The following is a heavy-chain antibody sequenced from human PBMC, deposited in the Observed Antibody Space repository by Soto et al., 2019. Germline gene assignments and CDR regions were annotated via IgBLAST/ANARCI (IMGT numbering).Heavy chain of an antibody. Sequence: QLQLQESGSGLVKPSQTLSLTCAVSGGSISSGGYSWSWIRQPPGKGLEWIGYIYHSGSTYYNPSLKSRVTISVDRSKNQFSLKLSSVTAADTAVYYCARDSSDFWTRGWFDPWGQGTLVTVSS. CDR1: GGSISSGGYS. CDR2: IYHSGST. D-gene: IGHD3-3*01. J-gene: IGHJ5*02. V-gene: IGHV4-30-2*01. CDR3: ARDSSDFWTRGWFDP.